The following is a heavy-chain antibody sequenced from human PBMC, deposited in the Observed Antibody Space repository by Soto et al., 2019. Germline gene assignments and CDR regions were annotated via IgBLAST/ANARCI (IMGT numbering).Heavy chain of an antibody. CDR1: GFTFSSYA. V-gene: IGHV3-23*01. CDR3: ANRVGSGSYYRWDYFDY. J-gene: IGHJ4*02. CDR2: ISGSGGST. Sequence: GGSLRLSCAASGFTFSSYAMSWVRQAPGKGLEWVSAISGSGGSTYYADSVKGRFTISRDNSKNTLYLQMNSLIAEDTAVNDVANRVGSGSYYRWDYFDYWGQGTLVTVSS. D-gene: IGHD3-10*01.